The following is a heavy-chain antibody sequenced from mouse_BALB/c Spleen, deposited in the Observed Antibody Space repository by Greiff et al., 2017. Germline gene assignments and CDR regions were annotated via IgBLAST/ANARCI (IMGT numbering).Heavy chain of an antibody. V-gene: IGHV1-7*01. J-gene: IGHJ4*01. Sequence: QVQLQQSGAELAKPGASVKMSCKASGYTFTSYWMHWVKQRPGQGLEWIGYINPSTGYTEYNQKFKDKATLTADKSSSTAYMQLSSLTSEDPAVYYCARWLLYYAMDYWGQGTSVTVSS. CDR3: ARWLLYYAMDY. D-gene: IGHD2-3*01. CDR2: INPSTGYT. CDR1: GYTFTSYW.